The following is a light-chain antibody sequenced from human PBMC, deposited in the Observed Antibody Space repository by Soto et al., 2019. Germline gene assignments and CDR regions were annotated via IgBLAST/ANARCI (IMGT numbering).Light chain of an antibody. J-gene: IGKJ1*01. CDR2: AAS. CDR3: QHYGGIWT. Sequence: IQMTQSPSLLSASTGDRVTISCRMSQGISSYLAWYQQKPGKAPKLLIYAASTLQSGVPSRLSGSGSGKDLTLTVTRLQPEDFATYCCQHYGGIWTFGKGTKVDIK. V-gene: IGKV1D-8*02. CDR1: QGISSY.